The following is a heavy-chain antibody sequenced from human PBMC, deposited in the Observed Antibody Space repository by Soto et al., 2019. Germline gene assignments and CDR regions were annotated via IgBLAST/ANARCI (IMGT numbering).Heavy chain of an antibody. Sequence: SETPSLTCTAPGGSLSSYFWSWIRQPPGKGLEWIGYIYYSGSTNYNPSLKSRVTISVDTSKNQFSLKLSSVTAADTAVYYCARVWGGAFDFWGQGTMVT. CDR3: ARVWGGAFDF. D-gene: IGHD3-10*01. CDR2: IYYSGST. J-gene: IGHJ3*01. CDR1: GGSLSSYF. V-gene: IGHV4-59*01.